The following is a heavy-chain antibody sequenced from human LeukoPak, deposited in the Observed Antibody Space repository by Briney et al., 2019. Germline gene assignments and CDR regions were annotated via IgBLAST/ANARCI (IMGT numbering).Heavy chain of an antibody. V-gene: IGHV3-23*01. J-gene: IGHJ4*02. CDR3: AKGLVVVTAISYFDY. CDR2: ISGSGGST. D-gene: IGHD2-21*02. Sequence: GGSLRLSCAASGFTFSSYGMSWVRQAPGKGLEWVSAISGSGGSTYYADSVKGRFTISRDNSKNTLYLQMNSLRAEDTAVYYCAKGLVVVTAISYFDYWGQGTLVTVSS. CDR1: GFTFSSYG.